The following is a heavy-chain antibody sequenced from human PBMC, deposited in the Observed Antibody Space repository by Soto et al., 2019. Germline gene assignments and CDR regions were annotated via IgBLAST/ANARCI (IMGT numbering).Heavy chain of an antibody. V-gene: IGHV3-23*01. Sequence: GGSLRLSCAASGFTFSNYVMSWVRQAPGKGLEWVSSISGSGDNTYYADSVKGRFTISRDNSKNTLFLQMNSLRAEDTAVYYCAKPPLVLDFGFDYWGQGTLVTVSS. D-gene: IGHD1-1*01. CDR3: AKPPLVLDFGFDY. CDR1: GFTFSNYV. CDR2: ISGSGDNT. J-gene: IGHJ4*02.